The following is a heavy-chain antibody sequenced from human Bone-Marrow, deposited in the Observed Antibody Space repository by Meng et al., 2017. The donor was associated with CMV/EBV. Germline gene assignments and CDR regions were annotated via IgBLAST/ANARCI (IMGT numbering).Heavy chain of an antibody. J-gene: IGHJ3*02. D-gene: IGHD2-2*01. CDR3: AIVVVPAAHDAFDI. CDR2: INPSGGST. CDR1: GGTFSSYA. V-gene: IGHV1-46*01. Sequence: ASVKVSCKASGGTFSSYAISWVRQAPGQGLEWMGIINPSGGSTSYAQKFQGRVTMTRDTSTSTVYMELSSLRSEDTAVYYCAIVVVPAAHDAFDIWGQGTMVTVSS.